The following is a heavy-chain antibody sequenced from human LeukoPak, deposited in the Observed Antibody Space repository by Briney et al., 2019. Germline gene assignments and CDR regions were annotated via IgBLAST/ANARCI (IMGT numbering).Heavy chain of an antibody. CDR3: ARGSSSTTLTDAFDI. V-gene: IGHV3-53*01. D-gene: IGHD2-2*01. Sequence: GGSLRLSCAASGFTVSSNYMSWVRQAPGKGLEWVSVIYSGGSTYYADSVKGRFTISRDNSKNTLYLQMNSLRAEDTAVYYCARGSSSTTLTDAFDIWGQGTMVTVSS. CDR2: IYSGGST. CDR1: GFTVSSNY. J-gene: IGHJ3*02.